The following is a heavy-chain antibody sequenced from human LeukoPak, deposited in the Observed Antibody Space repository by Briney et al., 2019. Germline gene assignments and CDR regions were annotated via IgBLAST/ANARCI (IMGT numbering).Heavy chain of an antibody. CDR3: ARVNPSRGSNLDS. Sequence: ASVKVSCKASGYTFTSYAMNGVRQAPGQGLEWMGWINTNTGNPTYAQGFTGRLVFSLATSVSTAYLQISSLKTEDTAVYYCARVNPSRGSNLDSWGPGTLVTVSS. J-gene: IGHJ4*02. D-gene: IGHD3-22*01. CDR2: INTNTGNP. CDR1: GYTFTSYA. V-gene: IGHV7-4-1*02.